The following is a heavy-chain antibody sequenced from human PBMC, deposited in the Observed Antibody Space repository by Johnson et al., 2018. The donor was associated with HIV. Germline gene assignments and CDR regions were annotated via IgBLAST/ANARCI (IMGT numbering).Heavy chain of an antibody. Sequence: VQLVESGGGLVQPGGSLRLSCAASGFTFSSYAMHWVRQAPGKGLEYVSAISRNGGSTYSAHSVKGRFTISRDNSKNTLYLQMGSLRAEDMAVYYCARVRETKGPYDAFDIWGQGTMVTVSS. CDR1: GFTFSSYA. J-gene: IGHJ3*02. CDR3: ARVRETKGPYDAFDI. V-gene: IGHV3-64*01. D-gene: IGHD1-1*01. CDR2: ISRNGGST.